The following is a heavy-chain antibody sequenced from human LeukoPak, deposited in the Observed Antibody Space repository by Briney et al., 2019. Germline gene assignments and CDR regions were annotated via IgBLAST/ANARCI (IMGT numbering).Heavy chain of an antibody. V-gene: IGHV3-23*01. J-gene: IGHJ4*02. D-gene: IGHD1-26*01. CDR1: GFTFINYA. CDR3: AKTLVGATSGPDYYFVS. Sequence: AGGSLRLSCAASGFTFINYAMTWVRQAPGKGLEWVPAISGSGNSTYYPDSVKGRFSISRDNSKNTLYLQISSLRAEDTAVYYCAKTLVGATSGPDYYFVSWGQGTLVTVSS. CDR2: ISGSGNST.